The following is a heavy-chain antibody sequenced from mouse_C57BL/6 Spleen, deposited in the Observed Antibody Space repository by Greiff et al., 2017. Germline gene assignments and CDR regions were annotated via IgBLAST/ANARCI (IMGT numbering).Heavy chain of an antibody. CDR3: ARDDGYYPYFDY. CDR2: IHPNSGST. Sequence: VQLQQPGAELVKPGASVKLSCKASGYTFTSYWMHWVKQRPGQGLEWIGMIHPNSGSTNYNEKFKSKATLTVDKSARTAYMQLSSLTSEDSAVYYCARDDGYYPYFDYWGQGTTLTVSS. V-gene: IGHV1-64*01. CDR1: GYTFTSYW. J-gene: IGHJ2*01. D-gene: IGHD2-3*01.